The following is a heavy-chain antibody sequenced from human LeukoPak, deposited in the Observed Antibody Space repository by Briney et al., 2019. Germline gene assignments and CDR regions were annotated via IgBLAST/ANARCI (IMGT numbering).Heavy chain of an antibody. CDR3: AKDITGGRSSPYFDS. CDR2: ISWNGGGM. V-gene: IGHV3-9*01. Sequence: GGSLRLSCAASGNYWMHWVRQAPGKGLEWVSGISWNGGGMGYAVSVKGRFTISRDNAKNSLYLQMSSLRDEDTALYYCAKDITGGRSSPYFDSWGQGTLVTVSS. CDR1: GNYW. D-gene: IGHD6-6*01. J-gene: IGHJ4*02.